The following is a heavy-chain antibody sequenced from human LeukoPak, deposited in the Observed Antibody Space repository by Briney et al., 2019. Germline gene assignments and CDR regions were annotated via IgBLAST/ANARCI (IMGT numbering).Heavy chain of an antibody. V-gene: IGHV1-18*01. CDR1: GYTFTSYG. D-gene: IGHD3-10*01. CDR2: IIAYNGNT. Sequence: SVKVSCKASGYTFTSYGISWVRQAPGQGLEWMGWIIAYNGNTNYAQKLQGRVTITTDTYTSTAYMELRSMRSDDTAVYYCARTRSYGFDYWGQGTLVTVSS. J-gene: IGHJ4*02. CDR3: ARTRSYGFDY.